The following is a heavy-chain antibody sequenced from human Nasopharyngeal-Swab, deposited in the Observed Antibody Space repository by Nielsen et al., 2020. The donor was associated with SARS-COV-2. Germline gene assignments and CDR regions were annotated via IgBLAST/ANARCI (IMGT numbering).Heavy chain of an antibody. CDR1: GFIFSSSW. Sequence: GESLKISCAASGFIFSSSWMSWVRQAPGKGLEWVANIKQDGSEKHYVDSVKGRFSISRDNAKNSLYLQMNSLRAEDTAVYYCARGASDYGSGSYFAEDYYYYGMDVWGQGTTVTVSS. CDR3: ARGASDYGSGSYFAEDYYYYGMDV. D-gene: IGHD3-10*01. CDR2: IKQDGSEK. V-gene: IGHV3-7*01. J-gene: IGHJ6*02.